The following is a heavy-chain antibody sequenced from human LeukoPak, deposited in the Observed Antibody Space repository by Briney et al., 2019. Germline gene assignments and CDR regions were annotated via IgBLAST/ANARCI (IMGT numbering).Heavy chain of an antibody. Sequence: GGSLRLSCAPSGFTFSSYSMNWVRQAPGKGLEWVSCTSTISSYIYYADSVKGRFTISRDNAKNALYLQMNSLRAEDTAVYYCAKLVPSDDFWSGYLGWFDPWGQGTLVTVSS. CDR3: AKLVPSDDFWSGYLGWFDP. CDR1: GFTFSSYS. D-gene: IGHD3-3*01. J-gene: IGHJ5*02. V-gene: IGHV3-21*04. CDR2: TSTISSYI.